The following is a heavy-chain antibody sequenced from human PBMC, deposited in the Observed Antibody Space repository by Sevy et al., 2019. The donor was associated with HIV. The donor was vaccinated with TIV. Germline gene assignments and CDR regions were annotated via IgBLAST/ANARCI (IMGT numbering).Heavy chain of an antibody. D-gene: IGHD3-22*01. Sequence: SVKVSCKASGGTFSSYAISWVRQAPGQGLEWMGGIIPIFGTANYAQKFQGRVTITADESTSTAYMELSSLRSEDTAVYYCARGGVQDYYDSSGYYSYWGQGTLVTVSS. V-gene: IGHV1-69*13. CDR1: GGTFSSYA. CDR3: ARGGVQDYYDSSGYYSY. J-gene: IGHJ4*02. CDR2: IIPIFGTA.